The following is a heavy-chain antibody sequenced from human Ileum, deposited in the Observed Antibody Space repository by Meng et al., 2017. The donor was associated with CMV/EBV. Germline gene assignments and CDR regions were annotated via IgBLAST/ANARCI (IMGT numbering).Heavy chain of an antibody. J-gene: IGHJ4*02. CDR2: VYSGGST. CDR3: ARGEKLGISYSNYFDY. D-gene: IGHD6-13*01. CDR1: GFIVNDYY. Sequence: GESGGGLVQPGGSLRLACAASGFIVNDYYMSWVRQGPGKELEWISVVYSGGSTQYTDSVKGRFTISSDTSKNTLYLQMNSLRAEDTAVYYCARGEKLGISYSNYFDYWGQGALVTVSS. V-gene: IGHV3-66*01.